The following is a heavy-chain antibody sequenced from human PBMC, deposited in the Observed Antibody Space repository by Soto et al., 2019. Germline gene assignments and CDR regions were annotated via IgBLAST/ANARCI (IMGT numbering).Heavy chain of an antibody. V-gene: IGHV1-69*10. J-gene: IGHJ4*02. Sequence: SVKVSCKASGGFNNYAVSWVRQAPGQGLEWMGVTIPELGTSNYAQRLQGRVTITVDNATNTAYLNLITLTSEDTAIYDCARTSMTRIDYWGQGTLVTVSS. CDR2: TIPELGTS. D-gene: IGHD4-17*01. CDR1: GGFNNYA. CDR3: ARTSMTRIDY.